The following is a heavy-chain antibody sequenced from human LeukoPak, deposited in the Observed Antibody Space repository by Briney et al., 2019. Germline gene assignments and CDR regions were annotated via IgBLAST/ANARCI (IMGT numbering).Heavy chain of an antibody. J-gene: IGHJ4*02. CDR2: IKQDGSEK. CDR3: ATTVIAVAVYFDY. V-gene: IGHV3-7*03. Sequence: GGSLRLSCAASGFTFSSYWMHWVRQAPGKGLEWVANIKQDGSEKYYVDSVKGRFTISRDNAKNSLYLQMNSLRAEDTAVYYCATTVIAVAVYFDYWGQGTLVTVSS. D-gene: IGHD6-19*01. CDR1: GFTFSSYW.